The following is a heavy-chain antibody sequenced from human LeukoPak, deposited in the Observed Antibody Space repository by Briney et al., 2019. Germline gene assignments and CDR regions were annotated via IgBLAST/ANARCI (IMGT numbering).Heavy chain of an antibody. CDR1: GFTFTSSA. Sequence: PGTSVKVSCKASGFTFTSSAVQWVRQARGQRLEWIGWIVVGSGNTDYAQKFQERVTITRDMFTSTAYMELSSLRSEDTAVYYCAAGLRGPTVTGKYYYYGMDVWGQGTTVTVSS. V-gene: IGHV1-58*01. J-gene: IGHJ6*02. CDR2: IVVGSGNT. D-gene: IGHD4-11*01. CDR3: AAGLRGPTVTGKYYYYGMDV.